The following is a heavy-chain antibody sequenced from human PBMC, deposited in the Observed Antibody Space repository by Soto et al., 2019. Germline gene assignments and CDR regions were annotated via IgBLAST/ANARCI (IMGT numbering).Heavy chain of an antibody. CDR2: KYCGSKWYN. Sequence: SQTLSLTCATSGDSVSSNSAAWNWIRQSPSRGLEWLKRKYCGSKWYNEYAVSVKSRISINPYPSANQFSLQLNTVTPEDTADYYCARGLSSGRVFDYWGQGILVTVSS. CDR3: ARGLSSGRVFDY. D-gene: IGHD6-19*01. V-gene: IGHV6-1*01. J-gene: IGHJ4*02. CDR1: GDSVSSNSAA.